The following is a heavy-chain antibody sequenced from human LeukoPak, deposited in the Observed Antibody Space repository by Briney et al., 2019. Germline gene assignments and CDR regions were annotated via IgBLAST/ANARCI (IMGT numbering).Heavy chain of an antibody. D-gene: IGHD6-13*01. CDR2: MNPNSGNT. CDR3: TRGMAGYSSSSAYYDY. J-gene: IGHJ4*02. V-gene: IGHV1-8*01. Sequence: ASVKVSCKASGYTFTSYDINWVRQATGQGLEWMGWMNPNSGNTGYAQKFQGRVTMTRNTSISTAYMELSSLRSEDTAVYYCTRGMAGYSSSSAYYDYWGQGTLVTVSS. CDR1: GYTFTSYD.